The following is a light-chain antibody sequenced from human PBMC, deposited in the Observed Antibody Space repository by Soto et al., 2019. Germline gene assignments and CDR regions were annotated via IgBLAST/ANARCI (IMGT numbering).Light chain of an antibody. V-gene: IGKV3-11*01. J-gene: IGKJ5*01. Sequence: EIVLTQSPATLSLSPGERATLSCRASQSVSSYLAWYQQQPGHAPRLLIYDASNRATCIPARFSGSGSGTDFTLTISSLEPEDFAVYYCQQRSNLITFGQGTRLEIK. CDR3: QQRSNLIT. CDR2: DAS. CDR1: QSVSSY.